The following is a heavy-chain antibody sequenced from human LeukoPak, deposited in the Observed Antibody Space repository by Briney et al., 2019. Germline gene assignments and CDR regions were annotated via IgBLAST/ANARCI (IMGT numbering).Heavy chain of an antibody. CDR3: ARSPDLRQNLPRFDS. CDR2: ISHSGTT. V-gene: IGHV4-59*01. CDR1: GGSFNNYF. Sequence: AETLTLTCTVSGGSFNNYFWSWIRQTPGKGLEWLGYISHSGTTKYNASLKSRLSLSVDTSESQFSLRLSSVTAADTAVYYCARSPDLRQNLPRFDSWGQGTRVTVSS. D-gene: IGHD1-7*01. J-gene: IGHJ4*02.